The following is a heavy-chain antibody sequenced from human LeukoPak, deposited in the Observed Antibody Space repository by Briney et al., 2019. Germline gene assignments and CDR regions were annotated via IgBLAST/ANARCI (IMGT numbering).Heavy chain of an antibody. J-gene: IGHJ5*02. CDR3: ARGPPPHRLLWFGELFGWFDP. Sequence: SQTLSLTCTVSGGSINSGDYYWSWIRQPPGKGLEWVGYIYYSGSTNYNPSLKSRVTISVDTSKNQFSLKLSSVTAADTAVYYCARGPPPHRLLWFGELFGWFDPWGQGTLVTVSS. V-gene: IGHV4-61*08. D-gene: IGHD3-10*01. CDR1: GGSINSGDYY. CDR2: IYYSGST.